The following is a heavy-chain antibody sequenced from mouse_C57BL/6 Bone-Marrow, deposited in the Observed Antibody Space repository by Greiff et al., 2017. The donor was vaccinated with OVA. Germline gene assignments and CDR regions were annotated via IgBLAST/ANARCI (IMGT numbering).Heavy chain of an antibody. CDR1: GYTFTDYN. CDR3: ARGDYDYPYWYFDV. CDR2: INPNNGGT. V-gene: IGHV1-22*01. D-gene: IGHD2-4*01. J-gene: IGHJ1*03. Sequence: EVKVVESGPELVKPGASVKMSCKASGYTFTDYNMHWVKQSHGKSLEWIGYINPNNGGTSYNQKFKGKATLTVNKSSSTAYMELRSLTSEDSAVYYCARGDYDYPYWYFDVWGTGTTVTVSS.